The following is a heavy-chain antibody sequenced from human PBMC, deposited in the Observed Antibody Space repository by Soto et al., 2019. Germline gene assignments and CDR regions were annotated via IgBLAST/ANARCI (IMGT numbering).Heavy chain of an antibody. Sequence: GGSLRLSCAASGFTFEDYAMHWVRQAPGKGLEWVSGISWNSGSIGYADSLKGRFTISRDNAKNSLYLQMNSLRAEDTALYYCAKDNGYGAKPGAFDIWGQGTMVTVSS. D-gene: IGHD4-17*01. J-gene: IGHJ3*02. CDR2: ISWNSGSI. CDR3: AKDNGYGAKPGAFDI. V-gene: IGHV3-9*01. CDR1: GFTFEDYA.